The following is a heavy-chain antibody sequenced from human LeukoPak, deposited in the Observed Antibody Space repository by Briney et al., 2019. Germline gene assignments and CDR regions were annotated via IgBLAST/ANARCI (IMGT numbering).Heavy chain of an antibody. V-gene: IGHV4-34*01. J-gene: IGHJ4*02. CDR2: INHSGTT. CDR3: ARTITVADY. CDR1: GGSFSGYY. Sequence: PSETLSLTCAVYGGSFSGYYWSWIRQPPGKGLEWIGEINHSGTTNYNPSLKSRITISVDTSKNQFSLRLSSVTAADTAVYYCARTITVADYWGQGTLVTVSS. D-gene: IGHD6-19*01.